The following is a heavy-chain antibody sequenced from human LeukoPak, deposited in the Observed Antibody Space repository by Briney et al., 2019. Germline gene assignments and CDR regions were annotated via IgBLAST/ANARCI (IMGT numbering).Heavy chain of an antibody. D-gene: IGHD5-18*01. CDR2: ISYDGSNK. V-gene: IGHV3-30*03. Sequence: GGSLRLSCAASGFTFSSYGMHWVRQAPGKGLEWVAVISYDGSNKYYADSVKGRFTISRDNSKNTLYLQMNSLRAGDTAVYYCARVRYSYGSFFFYDFWGQGTLVTVSS. J-gene: IGHJ4*02. CDR1: GFTFSSYG. CDR3: ARVRYSYGSFFFYDF.